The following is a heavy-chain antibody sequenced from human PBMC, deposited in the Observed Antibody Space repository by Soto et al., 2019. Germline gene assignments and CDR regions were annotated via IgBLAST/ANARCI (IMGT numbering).Heavy chain of an antibody. D-gene: IGHD2-21*02. Sequence: GESLKISCAASGFPFSSYAMSWVRQAPGKGLEWVSAISGSGGSTYYADSVKGRFTISRDNSKNTLYLQMNSLRAEDTAVYYCAKGSGKVVTVSFDYWGQGTLVTVSS. CDR2: ISGSGGST. V-gene: IGHV3-23*01. J-gene: IGHJ4*02. CDR3: AKGSGKVVTVSFDY. CDR1: GFPFSSYA.